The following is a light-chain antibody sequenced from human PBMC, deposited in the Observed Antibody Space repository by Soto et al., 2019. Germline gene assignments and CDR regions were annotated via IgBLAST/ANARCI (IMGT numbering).Light chain of an antibody. CDR1: QTIDNK. CDR2: GAS. V-gene: IGKV3-15*01. J-gene: IGKJ1*01. Sequence: IVMTQSPATLSVSPGERATLSCRAIQTIDNKLAWYQQRPGQAPRLLIYGASIRATGIPARFSGSGSGTEFTLTISGLQSEDFGVYYCQQYKDWRTFGQGTNVDIK. CDR3: QQYKDWRT.